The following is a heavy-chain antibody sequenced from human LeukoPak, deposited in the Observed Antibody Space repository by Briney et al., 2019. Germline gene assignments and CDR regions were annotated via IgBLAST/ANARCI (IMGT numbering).Heavy chain of an antibody. Sequence: PAETLSLTCTVSGGSISSYYWSWLRQPPGKGLERLGYIYYSGSTNYHPSLKSRVTISVDTSKNQFSLKLSSVTAADTAVYYCASVGGTTVTTRGYFDFWGQGTLVTVSS. J-gene: IGHJ4*02. CDR1: GGSISSYY. D-gene: IGHD4-17*01. V-gene: IGHV4-59*01. CDR2: IYYSGST. CDR3: ASVGGTTVTTRGYFDF.